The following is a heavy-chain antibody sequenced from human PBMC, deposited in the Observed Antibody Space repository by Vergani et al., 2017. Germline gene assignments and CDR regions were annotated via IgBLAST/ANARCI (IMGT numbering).Heavy chain of an antibody. V-gene: IGHV3-23*01. J-gene: IGHJ4*02. CDR2: ISGSGGST. CDR3: AKHRLMIVEAFDY. CDR1: GFTFSSYA. Sequence: PASGFTFSSYAMSWVRQAPGKGLEWVSAISGSGGSTYYADSVKGRFTISRDNSKNTLYLQMNSLRAEDTAVYYCAKHRLMIVEAFDYWGQGTLVTVSS. D-gene: IGHD3-22*01.